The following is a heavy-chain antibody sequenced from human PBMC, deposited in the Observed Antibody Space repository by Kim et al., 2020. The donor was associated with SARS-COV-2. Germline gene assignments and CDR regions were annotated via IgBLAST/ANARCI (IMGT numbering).Heavy chain of an antibody. Sequence: GGSLRLSCAASGFTFSSYWMHWVRQAPGKGLVWVSRINSDGSSTSYADSVKGRFTISRDNAKNTLYLQMNSLRAEDTAVYYCARDRSIVATMVYYYYYYGMDVWRQGTTVTVSS. J-gene: IGHJ6*02. CDR3: ARDRSIVATMVYYYYYYGMDV. V-gene: IGHV3-74*01. D-gene: IGHD5-12*01. CDR1: GFTFSSYW. CDR2: INSDGSST.